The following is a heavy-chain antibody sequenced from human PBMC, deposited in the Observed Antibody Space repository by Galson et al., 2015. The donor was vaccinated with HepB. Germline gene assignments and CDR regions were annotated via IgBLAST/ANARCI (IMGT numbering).Heavy chain of an antibody. CDR2: INGRGSTR. V-gene: IGHV3-23*01. J-gene: IGHJ5*02. CDR1: GFIFRHHA. D-gene: IGHD3-16*01. CDR3: VKDGSWFGGDWFDP. Sequence: SLRLSCAGSGFIFRHHAMAWIRQAPGKGLEWVSGINGRGSTRSYSDAVKGRFSISRDNSKDTVFLQMDKLRAEDTAVYYCVKDGSWFGGDWFDPWGQGALVTVS.